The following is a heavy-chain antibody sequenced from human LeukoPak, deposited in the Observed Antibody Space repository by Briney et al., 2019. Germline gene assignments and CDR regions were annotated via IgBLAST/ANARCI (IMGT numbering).Heavy chain of an antibody. D-gene: IGHD6-13*01. Sequence: SVKVSCTASGGTFSSYAISWVRQAPGQGLEWMGGIILIFGTANYAQKFQGRVTITTDESTSTAYMELSSLRSEDTAVYYCARDLGYRGSSGDWGQGTLVTVSS. CDR2: IILIFGTA. CDR3: ARDLGYRGSSGD. CDR1: GGTFSSYA. J-gene: IGHJ4*02. V-gene: IGHV1-69*05.